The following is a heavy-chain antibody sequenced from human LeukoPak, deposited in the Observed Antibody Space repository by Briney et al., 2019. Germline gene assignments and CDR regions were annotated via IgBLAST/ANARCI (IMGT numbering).Heavy chain of an antibody. J-gene: IGHJ4*02. CDR3: ARHDSGGWYGEYYFDY. V-gene: IGHV4-30-4*01. CDR1: GGSISSGDYY. D-gene: IGHD6-19*01. CDR2: IYYSGST. Sequence: PSETLSLTCTVSGGSISSGDYYWSWIRQPPGKGLEWIGYIYYSGSTYYNPSLKSRVTISVDTSKNQFSLKLSSVTAADTAVYYCARHDSGGWYGEYYFDYWGQGTLVTVSS.